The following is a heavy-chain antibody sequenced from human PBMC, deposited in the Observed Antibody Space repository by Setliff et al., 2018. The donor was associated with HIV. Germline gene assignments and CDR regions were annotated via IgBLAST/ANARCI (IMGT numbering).Heavy chain of an antibody. V-gene: IGHV4-39*07. D-gene: IGHD3-10*01. J-gene: IGHJ6*03. CDR3: ARVGVDVVRHYYYYMDV. CDR1: GGSISSYY. CDR2: IYYRGNT. Sequence: SETLSLTCTVSGGSISSYYWGWIRQPPGKGLEWIGSIYYRGNTYYNPSLKSRVTISVDTPKNQFSLKLSSVTAADTAVYYCARVGVDVVRHYYYYMDVWGKGTTVTVSS.